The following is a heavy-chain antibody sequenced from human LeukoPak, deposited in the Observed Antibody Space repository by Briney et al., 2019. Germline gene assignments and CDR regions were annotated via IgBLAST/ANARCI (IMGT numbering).Heavy chain of an antibody. J-gene: IGHJ4*02. Sequence: SETLSLTCTVSGGSINSYYWNWIRQPAGKGLEWIGRIYSSGSTNYNPSLKSRVIISVDTSKNQFSLKLSSVTAADTAVYYCAPIVGVGSIDYWGQGTLVTVSS. CDR3: APIVGVGSIDY. D-gene: IGHD3-3*01. CDR1: GGSINSYY. CDR2: IYSSGST. V-gene: IGHV4-4*07.